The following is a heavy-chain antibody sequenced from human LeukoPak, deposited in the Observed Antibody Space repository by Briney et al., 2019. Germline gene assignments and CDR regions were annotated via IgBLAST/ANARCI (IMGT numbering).Heavy chain of an antibody. V-gene: IGHV1-2*04. CDR2: INPNSGGT. D-gene: IGHD1-1*01. Sequence: GASVKVSCKASGYTITGYYMHWVRQAPGQGLEWMGWINPNSGGTNYAQKFQGWVTMTRDTSISTAYMELSRLRSDDTAVYYCARGKMRAGTPLYYFDYWGQGTLVTVSS. CDR3: ARGKMRAGTPLYYFDY. J-gene: IGHJ4*02. CDR1: GYTITGYY.